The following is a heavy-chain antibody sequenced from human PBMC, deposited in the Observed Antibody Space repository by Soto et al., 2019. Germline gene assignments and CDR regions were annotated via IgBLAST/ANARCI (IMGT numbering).Heavy chain of an antibody. CDR2: INHSGST. V-gene: IGHV4-34*01. D-gene: IGHD2-15*01. Sequence: QVQLQQWGAGLLKPSETLSLTCAVYGGSFSGYYWSWIRQPPGKGLEWIGEINHSGSTNYNPSLKSRVTISVDTSKNQFSLKLSSVTAADTAVYYCARGMREVVVAASGEDYYYYMDVWGKGTTVTVSS. CDR3: ARGMREVVVAASGEDYYYYMDV. J-gene: IGHJ6*03. CDR1: GGSFSGYY.